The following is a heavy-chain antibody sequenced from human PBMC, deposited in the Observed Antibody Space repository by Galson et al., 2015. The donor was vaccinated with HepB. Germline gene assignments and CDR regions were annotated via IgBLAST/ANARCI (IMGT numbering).Heavy chain of an antibody. CDR1: GGSFSDYY. Sequence: SETLSLTCAVYGGSFSDYYWSWIRQPPWKGLEWIGEINHSGSTNYNPSLKSRVTISVDTSKNQFSLKLSSVTAADTAVYYCARGLSWSGWNYYYYGMDVWGQGTTVTVSS. D-gene: IGHD6-19*01. J-gene: IGHJ6*02. CDR2: INHSGST. CDR3: ARGLSWSGWNYYYYGMDV. V-gene: IGHV4-34*01.